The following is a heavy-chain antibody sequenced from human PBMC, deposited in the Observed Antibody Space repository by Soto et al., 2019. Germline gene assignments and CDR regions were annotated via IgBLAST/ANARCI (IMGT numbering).Heavy chain of an antibody. Sequence: GGSLRLSCAASGFTFSSYAMSWVRQAPGKGLEWVSAISGSGGSTYYADSVKGRFTISRDNSKNTLYLQMNSLRAEDTAVYYCAKVMVRGVIPYYFDYWGQGTLVTVSS. CDR3: AKVMVRGVIPYYFDY. CDR1: GFTFSSYA. D-gene: IGHD3-10*01. V-gene: IGHV3-23*01. CDR2: ISGSGGST. J-gene: IGHJ4*02.